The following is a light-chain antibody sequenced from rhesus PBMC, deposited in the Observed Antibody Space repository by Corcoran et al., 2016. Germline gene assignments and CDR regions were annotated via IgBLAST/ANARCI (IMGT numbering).Light chain of an antibody. Sequence: DIQMTQSPSSLSASVGDKVTITCRASQGISSWLAWYQQKPGNAPKLLIYGASSLKSGVPSRFSGSGSGTDYPLTISSLQPEDFATYYCQQGYNSPFTFGPGTKLDIK. CDR1: QGISSW. CDR2: GAS. CDR3: QQGYNSPFT. J-gene: IGKJ3*01. V-gene: IGKV1-18*01.